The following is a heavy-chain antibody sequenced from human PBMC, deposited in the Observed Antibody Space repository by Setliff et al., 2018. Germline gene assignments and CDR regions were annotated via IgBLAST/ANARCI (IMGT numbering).Heavy chain of an antibody. Sequence: LSLTCTVSGGSISSSSYYWGWIRQPPGKGLEWIGSIYYSGSTYYNPSLKSRLTISVDTSKNQFSLKLSSVTAADTAVYYCARTLYSGSYHWFDPWGQGTLVTVSS. CDR1: GGSISSSSYY. CDR3: ARTLYSGSYHWFDP. CDR2: IYYSGST. V-gene: IGHV4-39*07. D-gene: IGHD1-26*01. J-gene: IGHJ5*02.